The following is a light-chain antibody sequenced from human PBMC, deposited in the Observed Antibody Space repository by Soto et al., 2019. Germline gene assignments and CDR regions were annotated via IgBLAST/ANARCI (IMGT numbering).Light chain of an antibody. J-gene: IGKJ2*01. V-gene: IGKV3-11*01. CDR2: DAS. Sequence: EIVLTQSPATLSLSPGERATLSCRASQSVSSYLAWYQQKPGQAPRLRIYDASNRATGIPARFSGSGSRTDCTLTISSLEPDDFAVYYGQQRSNWPPMYTFGQGTKLEIK. CDR1: QSVSSY. CDR3: QQRSNWPPMYT.